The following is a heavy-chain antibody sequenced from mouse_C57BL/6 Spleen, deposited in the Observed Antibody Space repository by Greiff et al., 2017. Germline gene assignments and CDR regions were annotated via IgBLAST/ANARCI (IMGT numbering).Heavy chain of an antibody. CDR2: INPNYGTT. V-gene: IGHV1-39*01. CDR1: GYSFTDYN. CDR3: ARGYGSSYDYAMDY. J-gene: IGHJ4*01. D-gene: IGHD1-1*01. Sequence: EVQLMESGPELVKPGASVKISCKASGYSFTDYNMNWVKQSNGKSLEWIGVINPNYGTTSYNQKFKGKATLTVDQSSSTAYMQLNSLTSEDSAVYYCARGYGSSYDYAMDYWGQGTSVTVSS.